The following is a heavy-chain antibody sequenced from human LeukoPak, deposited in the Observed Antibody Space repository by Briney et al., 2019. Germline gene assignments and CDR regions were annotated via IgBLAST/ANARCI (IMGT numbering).Heavy chain of an antibody. CDR3: ARDRHVGNWFDP. CDR1: GVSVSTTNYY. Sequence: SETLSLTCTVFGVSVSTTNYYWAWIRQPPGEGLQWIGTIYYSGITYYNPSLRSRVAISLDTSKNQFSLNLPSVTAADTAVYYCARDRHVGNWFDPWGLGTLVTVSS. D-gene: IGHD2-15*01. V-gene: IGHV4-39*07. J-gene: IGHJ5*02. CDR2: IYYSGIT.